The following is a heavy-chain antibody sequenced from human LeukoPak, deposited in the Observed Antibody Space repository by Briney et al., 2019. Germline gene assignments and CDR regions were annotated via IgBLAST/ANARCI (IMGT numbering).Heavy chain of an antibody. CDR3: VREFWYRFDN. J-gene: IGHJ4*02. V-gene: IGHV3-11*04. D-gene: IGHD6-13*01. Sequence: GGSLRLSCAASGFIFSDYYMSWIRQAPGKGLESVSYISSDGTANYYADSVKGRFTISGDNAQNSVYLEMTNLRAEDTAVYYCVREFWYRFDNWGQGTVVTVSS. CDR2: ISSDGTAN. CDR1: GFIFSDYY.